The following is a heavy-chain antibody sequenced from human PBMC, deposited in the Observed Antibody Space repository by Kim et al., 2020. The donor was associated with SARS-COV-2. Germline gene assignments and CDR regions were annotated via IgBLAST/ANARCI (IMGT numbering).Heavy chain of an antibody. J-gene: IGHJ6*02. V-gene: IGHV3-23*01. CDR3: ARRITMIRGVAVSGMDV. D-gene: IGHD3-10*01. Sequence: VKGRFTSSRDNARNTMYVQMSSLRADDTAVYYCARRITMIRGVAVSGMDVWGQGTTVTVSS.